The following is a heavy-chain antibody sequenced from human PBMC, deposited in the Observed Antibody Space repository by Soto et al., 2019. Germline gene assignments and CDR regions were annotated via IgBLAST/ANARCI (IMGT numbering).Heavy chain of an antibody. CDR3: ARVFGTTGDLDY. V-gene: IGHV3-33*01. Sequence: QVQLVESGGGVVQPGRSLRLSCAASGFTFSSYCMHWVRQAPGKGLEWVAVIWYDGSNKYYEDSVKGRFTISRDNSKNTLYLQMNSVRAEDAGVYYCARVFGTTGDLDYWGQGTLVTGSS. CDR1: GFTFSSYC. CDR2: IWYDGSNK. D-gene: IGHD4-17*01. J-gene: IGHJ4*02.